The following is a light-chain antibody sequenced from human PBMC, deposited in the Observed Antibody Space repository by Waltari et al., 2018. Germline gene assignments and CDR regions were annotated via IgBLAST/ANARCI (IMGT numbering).Light chain of an antibody. Sequence: DIVMTQSPLSLPVTPGEPASISCRSSQSLLHRNGKTFFAWYLRKPGQSPQVLIYLGSHRASGVPDRFSGSGSGTEFTLTISSLQSEDFAVYYCQQYNNWPPWTFGQGTKVEIK. CDR2: LGS. CDR3: QQYNNWPPWT. CDR1: QSLLHRNGKTF. J-gene: IGKJ1*01. V-gene: IGKV2-28*01.